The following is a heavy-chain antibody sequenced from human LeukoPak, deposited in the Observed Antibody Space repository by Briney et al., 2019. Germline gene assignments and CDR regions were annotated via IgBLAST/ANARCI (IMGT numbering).Heavy chain of an antibody. Sequence: GGSLRLSCEASRFTFGAYAMTWVRQAPGKGLECVSGISGSGVSMYYADSVKGRFTISRDNSRKTLFLQMRSLSPEDTAVYYCAKGDAHGDYFYFDKWGQGTLVTVSS. V-gene: IGHV3-23*01. CDR2: ISGSGVSM. CDR1: RFTFGAYA. J-gene: IGHJ4*02. D-gene: IGHD4-17*01. CDR3: AKGDAHGDYFYFDK.